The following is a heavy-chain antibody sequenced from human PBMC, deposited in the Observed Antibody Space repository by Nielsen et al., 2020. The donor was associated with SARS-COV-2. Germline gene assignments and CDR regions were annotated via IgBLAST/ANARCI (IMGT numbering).Heavy chain of an antibody. D-gene: IGHD3-9*01. V-gene: IGHV3-23*01. CDR1: GFTFSSYA. CDR3: AKDLTLYDILTGYDY. J-gene: IGHJ4*02. Sequence: GGSLRLSCAASGFTFSSYAMSWVRQAPGKGLEWVSAISGSGGSTYYADSMKGRFTISRDNSKNTLYLQMNSLRAEDTAVYYCAKDLTLYDILTGYDYWGQGTLVTVSS. CDR2: ISGSGGST.